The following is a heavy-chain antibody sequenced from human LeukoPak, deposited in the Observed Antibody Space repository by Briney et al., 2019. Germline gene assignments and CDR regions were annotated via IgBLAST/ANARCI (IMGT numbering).Heavy chain of an antibody. V-gene: IGHV3-23*01. CDR1: GFTFSGYA. CDR3: AKRGDGRSTSACYFDD. CDR2: INYNAGGT. D-gene: IGHD3-10*01. Sequence: GGSLRLSCAASGFTFSGYAMSWVRQAPGKGLEWVSTINYNAGGTYYADSVKGRFTISRDNSKNTLYLQMDSLRAEDAAVYYCAKRGDGRSTSACYFDDWGQGTLVTVSS. J-gene: IGHJ4*02.